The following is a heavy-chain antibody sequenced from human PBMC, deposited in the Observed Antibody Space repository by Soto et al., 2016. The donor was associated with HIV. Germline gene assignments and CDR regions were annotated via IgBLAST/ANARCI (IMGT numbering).Heavy chain of an antibody. CDR3: ATWGFYYDGDAFDI. V-gene: IGHV1-69*10. J-gene: IGHJ3*02. Sequence: QVQLVQSGAEVKKPESSVKVSCKPSGGTFSTYAISWVRQAPGQGLEWMGGVIPILGIANYAQKFQGRVTITADKSSSTAYMELSSLRSEDTAVYYCATWGFYYDGDAFDIWAKGQWSPSLQ. CDR2: VIPILGIA. D-gene: IGHD3-22*01. CDR1: GGTFSTYA.